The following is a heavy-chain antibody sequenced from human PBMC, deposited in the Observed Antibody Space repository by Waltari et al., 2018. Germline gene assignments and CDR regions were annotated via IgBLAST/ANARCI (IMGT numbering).Heavy chain of an antibody. Sequence: QVQLVQSGAEVKKPGSSVKVSCKASGGIFGSHPIRWVRQAPGRGLEWVGSIIPILGTTKYAQIFQDRVIMSAAATITTAYMELSSLRSDDTAVYYCARGYSSNWYRLSFWGQGTQVTVSS. V-gene: IGHV1-69*08. J-gene: IGHJ4*02. CDR2: IIPILGTT. CDR3: ARGYSSNWYRLSF. CDR1: GGIFGSHP. D-gene: IGHD6-13*01.